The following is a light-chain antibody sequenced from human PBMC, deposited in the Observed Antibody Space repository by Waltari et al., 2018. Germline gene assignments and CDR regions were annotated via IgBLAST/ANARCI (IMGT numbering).Light chain of an antibody. CDR3: QQYDNLPMYT. CDR1: QGISNY. J-gene: IGKJ2*01. CDR2: AAS. V-gene: IGKV1-27*01. Sequence: DIQMTQSPSSLSASVGDRVTITCRASQGISNYLAWYQQKPGKVPKLLIYAASTLQSGVPSRFSGSGSGTDFTFTISSLQPEDIATYYCQQYDNLPMYTFGQGTKLEIK.